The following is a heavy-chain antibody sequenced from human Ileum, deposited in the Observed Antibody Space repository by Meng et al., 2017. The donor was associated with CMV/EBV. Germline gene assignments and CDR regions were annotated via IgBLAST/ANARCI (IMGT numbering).Heavy chain of an antibody. CDR1: GFSLSASGVG. CDR2: IYWDDDK. D-gene: IGHD3-22*01. J-gene: IGHJ4*02. V-gene: IGHV2-5*02. CDR3: AHSSDYYDSSGELDY. Sequence: QITLKASRPTLVNPTQTLTLTCSFSGFSLSASGVGVGWIRQPPGKALEWLALIYWDDDKRYSPSLKSRLTITKDTSNNQVVLIMTNMDPVDTATYYCAHSSDYYDSSGELDYWGQGTLVTVSS.